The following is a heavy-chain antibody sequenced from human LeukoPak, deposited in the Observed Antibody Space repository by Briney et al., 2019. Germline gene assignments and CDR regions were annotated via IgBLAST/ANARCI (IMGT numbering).Heavy chain of an antibody. CDR2: ISYDGSNK. Sequence: GGSLRLSCAASGFTFSSYEMNWVRQAPGKGLEWVAVISYDGSNKYYADSVKGRFTISRDNSKNTLYLQMNSLRAEDTAVYYCARGEYDILTGYLDYWGQGTLVTVSS. J-gene: IGHJ4*02. D-gene: IGHD3-9*01. CDR3: ARGEYDILTGYLDY. CDR1: GFTFSSYE. V-gene: IGHV3-30-3*01.